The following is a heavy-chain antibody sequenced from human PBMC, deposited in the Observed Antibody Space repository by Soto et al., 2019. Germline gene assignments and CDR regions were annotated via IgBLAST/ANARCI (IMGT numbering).Heavy chain of an antibody. CDR2: ISSNGGST. D-gene: IGHD3-16*01. CDR3: ARPWGDAFDI. Sequence: EVQLVESGGGLVQPGGSLRLSCAASGFTFSSYAMHWVRQAPGKGLEYVSAISSNGGSTYYANSVKGRLTISRDNSKNTLYLQMGSLRAEDMAVYYCARPWGDAFDIWGQGTMVTVSS. CDR1: GFTFSSYA. J-gene: IGHJ3*02. V-gene: IGHV3-64*01.